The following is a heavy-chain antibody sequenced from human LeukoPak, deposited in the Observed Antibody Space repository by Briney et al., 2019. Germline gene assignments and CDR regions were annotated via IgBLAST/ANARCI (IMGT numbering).Heavy chain of an antibody. J-gene: IGHJ4*02. CDR3: ARRKGDGYNSPFDY. V-gene: IGHV5-51*01. CDR2: IYPADSDT. D-gene: IGHD5-24*01. Sequence: SGESLKISCKGSGYSFPNYWIGWVRQMPGQGLEWMGIIYPADSDTRYSPSFQGQVTISADKSINTAYLQWTSLKASDTAMRYCARRKGDGYNSPFDYWGQGTLVTVSS. CDR1: GYSFPNYW.